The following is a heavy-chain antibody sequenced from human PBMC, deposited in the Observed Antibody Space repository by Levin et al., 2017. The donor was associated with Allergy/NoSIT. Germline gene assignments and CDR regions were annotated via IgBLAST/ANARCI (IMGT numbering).Heavy chain of an antibody. D-gene: IGHD3-22*01. J-gene: IGHJ6*02. V-gene: IGHV3-23*01. CDR2: IRGSGDRT. CDR3: AKSVFYDSSGSYYYDGMDV. Sequence: SCTASGITFSSYAMSWVRQTPGEGLEWVSAIRGSGDRTYYADSVKGRFTISRDNSKNTLYLQMNSLRAEDTAVYYCAKSVFYDSSGSYYYDGMDVWGQGTAVTVSS. CDR1: GITFSSYA.